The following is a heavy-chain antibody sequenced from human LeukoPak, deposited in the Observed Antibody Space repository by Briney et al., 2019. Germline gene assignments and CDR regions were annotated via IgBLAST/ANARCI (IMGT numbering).Heavy chain of an antibody. CDR2: IYWDDDK. V-gene: IGHV2-5*02. Sequence: SGPTLVKPTQTLTLTCTFSGFSLSTSGVGVGWIRQPPGKALEWLALIYWDDDKRYSPSLKSRLTITKDTSKNQVVLTMTNMDPVDTATYYCAHKVEVGVNTRYFQHWGQGTLVTVSS. J-gene: IGHJ1*01. CDR3: AHKVEVGVNTRYFQH. CDR1: GFSLSTSGVG. D-gene: IGHD1-26*01.